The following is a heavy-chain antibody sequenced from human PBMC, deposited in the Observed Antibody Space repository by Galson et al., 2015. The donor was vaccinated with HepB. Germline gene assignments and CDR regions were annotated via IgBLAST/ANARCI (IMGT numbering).Heavy chain of an antibody. V-gene: IGHV3-23*01. Sequence: SLRLSCAASGFTFSSYAMSWVRQAPGKGLEWVSAISGSGGSTYYADSVKGRFTISRDNSKNTLYLQMNSLRAEDTAVYYCAKGASSIAARPMGVLHYYYYYGMDVWGQGTTVTVSS. CDR2: ISGSGGST. CDR3: AKGASSIAARPMGVLHYYYYYGMDV. J-gene: IGHJ6*02. CDR1: GFTFSSYA. D-gene: IGHD6-6*01.